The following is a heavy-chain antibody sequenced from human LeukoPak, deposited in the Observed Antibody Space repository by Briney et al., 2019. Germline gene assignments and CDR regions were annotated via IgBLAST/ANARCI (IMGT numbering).Heavy chain of an antibody. J-gene: IGHJ4*02. V-gene: IGHV3-21*04. CDR3: AKDPLDIVATTPYYFDY. Sequence: PGGSLRLSCAPSGFIFSNNYMTWVRQAPGKGLEWVSSISSSSSSFIYYANSVKGRFTISRDNARNSLYLQMNTLRAEDTAVYYCAKDPLDIVATTPYYFDYWGQGTLVTVSS. CDR2: ISSSSSSFI. D-gene: IGHD5-12*01. CDR1: GFIFSNNY.